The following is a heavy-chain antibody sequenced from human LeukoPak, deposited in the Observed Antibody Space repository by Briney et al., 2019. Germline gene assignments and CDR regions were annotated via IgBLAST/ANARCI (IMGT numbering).Heavy chain of an antibody. V-gene: IGHV4-34*01. CDR2: INHSGST. D-gene: IGHD6-13*01. J-gene: IGHJ4*02. CDR1: GGSFSGYY. Sequence: TSETLSLTCAVYGGSFSGYYWSWIRQPPGKGLEWIGEINHSGSTNYNPSLKSRVTISVDTSKNQFSLKLSSVTAADTAVYYCARRPGYSSSWYYDYWGQGTLVNVSS. CDR3: ARRPGYSSSWYYDY.